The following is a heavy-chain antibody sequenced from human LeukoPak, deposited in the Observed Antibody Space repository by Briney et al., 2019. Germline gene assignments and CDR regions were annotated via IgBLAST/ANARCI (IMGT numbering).Heavy chain of an antibody. CDR2: ISGSGDST. V-gene: IGHV3-23*01. CDR3: ATLTAMVTFFDY. J-gene: IGHJ4*02. CDR1: GFTFSNYA. D-gene: IGHD5-18*01. Sequence: GGSLRLSCAASGFTFSNYAMSWVRQAPGKGLEWVSVISGSGDSTYHADSVKGRFTISRDDSKNTLYLQMNSLRAEDTAVYYCATLTAMVTFFDYWGQGTLVTVSS.